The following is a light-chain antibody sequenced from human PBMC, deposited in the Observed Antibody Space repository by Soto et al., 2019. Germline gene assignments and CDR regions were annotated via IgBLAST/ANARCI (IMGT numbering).Light chain of an antibody. CDR1: QSILYSSNNKNY. Sequence: DIVMTQSPDSLAVSLGERATINCKSSQSILYSSNNKNYLAWYQQKPGQPPKLLIYWASTRESGVPXRFSGSGYGTDFSLTISSLQAEDVAVYYCQQYYSTLITFGQGTRLEIK. CDR2: WAS. V-gene: IGKV4-1*01. J-gene: IGKJ5*01. CDR3: QQYYSTLIT.